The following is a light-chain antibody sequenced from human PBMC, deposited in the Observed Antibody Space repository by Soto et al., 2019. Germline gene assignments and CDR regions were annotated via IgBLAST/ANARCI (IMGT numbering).Light chain of an antibody. V-gene: IGKV3D-20*02. CDR3: QQRSKWPIT. CDR2: DSS. Sequence: EIFFTQSPATLSVSPWERATVSVTASQSLSSNFLAWYQQKPGQPPRLVIYDSSTRATGFPDRFSGSGSGTDFTLTISSLEPEDFAVYYCQQRSKWPITFGQGTRLEIK. J-gene: IGKJ5*01. CDR1: QSLSSNF.